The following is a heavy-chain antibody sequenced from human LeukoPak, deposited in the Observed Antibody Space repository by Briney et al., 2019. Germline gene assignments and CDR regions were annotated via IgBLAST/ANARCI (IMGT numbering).Heavy chain of an antibody. Sequence: SETLSLTCTVSGGSVSSGSYYWSWIRRPPGKGLEWIGYIYYSGSTDYNPSLKSRVTISLDTSKNQFSLKLTSVTAADTAVYYCARTSVVTAMPFDYWGQGTLVTVSS. V-gene: IGHV4-61*01. CDR1: GGSVSSGSYY. CDR3: ARTSVVTAMPFDY. D-gene: IGHD2-21*02. J-gene: IGHJ4*02. CDR2: IYYSGST.